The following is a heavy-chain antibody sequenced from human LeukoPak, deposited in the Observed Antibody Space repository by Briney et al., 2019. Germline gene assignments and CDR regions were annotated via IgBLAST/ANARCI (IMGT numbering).Heavy chain of an antibody. CDR2: VYYSGIT. D-gene: IGHD3-10*01. J-gene: IGHJ4*02. CDR3: ACAGLGELLRGL. V-gene: IGHV4-59*01. Sequence: SETLSLTCTVFGGSISSFDWGWIRQPPGKGLEWIGYVYYSGITNYNPSLKSRVSMSVDTSKNQFSLKLSSVTAAVTDVYYCACAGLGELLRGLWGQGTLVTVSS. CDR1: GGSISSFD.